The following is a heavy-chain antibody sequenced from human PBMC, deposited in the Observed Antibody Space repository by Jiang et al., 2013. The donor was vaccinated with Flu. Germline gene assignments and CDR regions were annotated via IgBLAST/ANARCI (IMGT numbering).Heavy chain of an antibody. CDR3: ARSIVPRTYYYFDS. Sequence: PGLVKPSETLSLTCTVSGGSISGFYWSWIRQPAGKGLEWIGRIFTSGGTNYNPSLKSRVTISVDTSKNQFSLKLTSVTAADTAMYYCARSIVPRTYYYFDSWGQGTLVTVSS. CDR1: GGSISGFY. J-gene: IGHJ4*02. V-gene: IGHV4-4*07. CDR2: IFTSGGT. D-gene: IGHD2-2*01.